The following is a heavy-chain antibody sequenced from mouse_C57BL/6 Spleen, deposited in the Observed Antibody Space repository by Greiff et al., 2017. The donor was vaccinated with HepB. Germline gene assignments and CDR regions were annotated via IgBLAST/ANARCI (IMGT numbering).Heavy chain of an antibody. D-gene: IGHD1-1*01. CDR1: GYTFTDYY. Sequence: EVQLQQSGPELVKPGASVKISCKASGYTFTDYYMNWVKQSHGKSLEWIGDINPNNGGTSYNQKFKGKATLTVDKSSSTAYMELRSLTSEDSAVYYCARTRYYYGSSLFDVWGTGTTVTVSS. CDR2: INPNNGGT. V-gene: IGHV1-26*01. J-gene: IGHJ1*03. CDR3: ARTRYYYGSSLFDV.